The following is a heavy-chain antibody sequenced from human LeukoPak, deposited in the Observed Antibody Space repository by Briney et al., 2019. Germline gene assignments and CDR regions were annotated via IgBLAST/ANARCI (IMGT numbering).Heavy chain of an antibody. J-gene: IGHJ6*02. D-gene: IGHD2-2*02. V-gene: IGHV3-7*01. CDR1: GFTFSSYW. Sequence: PGGSLRLSCAASGFTFSSYWMSWVRQAPGKGLEWVANIKQDGSEKYYVDSVKGRFTISRDNAKNSLYLQMNSLRAEDTAVYYCARNGYCSSTSCYISYGMDVWGQGTTVTVSS. CDR2: IKQDGSEK. CDR3: ARNGYCSSTSCYISYGMDV.